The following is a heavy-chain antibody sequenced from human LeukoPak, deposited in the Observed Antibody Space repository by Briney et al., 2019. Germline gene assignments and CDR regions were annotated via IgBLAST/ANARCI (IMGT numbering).Heavy chain of an antibody. J-gene: IGHJ4*02. D-gene: IGHD1-26*01. CDR3: ARVPPEVGATYRDY. CDR2: ISSSSSYI. V-gene: IGHV3-21*01. CDR1: GFTFSSYS. Sequence: PGGSLRLSCAASGFTFSSYSMNWVRQAPGKGLEWVSSISSSSSYIYYADSVKGRFTISRDNAKNSLYLQMNSLRAEDTAVYYCARVPPEVGATYRDYWGQGTLVTVSS.